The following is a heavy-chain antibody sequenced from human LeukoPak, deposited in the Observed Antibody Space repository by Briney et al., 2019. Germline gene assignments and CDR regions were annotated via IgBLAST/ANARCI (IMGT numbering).Heavy chain of an antibody. Sequence: SETLSLTCTVSGGSISSYYWSWIRQPAGKGLEWIRRIYTSGSTSYNPSLKSRVTMSVDTSKNQFSPKLSSVTAADTAVYYCARGHYDFWSGDYFDYWGQGTLVTVSS. D-gene: IGHD3-3*01. CDR1: GGSISSYY. CDR2: IYTSGST. V-gene: IGHV4-4*07. CDR3: ARGHYDFWSGDYFDY. J-gene: IGHJ4*02.